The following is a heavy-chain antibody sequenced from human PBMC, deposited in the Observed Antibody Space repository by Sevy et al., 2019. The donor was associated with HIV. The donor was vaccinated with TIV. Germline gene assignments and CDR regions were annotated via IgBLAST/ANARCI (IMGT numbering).Heavy chain of an antibody. CDR2: INSGSGAI. J-gene: IGHJ4*02. V-gene: IGHV3-48*01. Sequence: GGSLRLSCAASGFMFNSYNMSWVRQAPGTGLEWLSYINSGSGAISYADSVKGRFTISRDNAKNSLYLQMNSLRAEDTAVYYCVRTVSGTFRYDDYWGQGTLVTVSS. CDR1: GFMFNSYN. D-gene: IGHD3-16*02. CDR3: VRTVSGTFRYDDY.